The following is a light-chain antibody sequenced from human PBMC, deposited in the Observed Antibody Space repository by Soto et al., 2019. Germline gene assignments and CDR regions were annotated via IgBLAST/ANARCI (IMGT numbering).Light chain of an antibody. Sequence: IQMTQSPFTLSATVGDRVTITWLASQSVRSWLAWYQQKPGRAPKFLIYDASSLESGVPSRFSGSGSGTEFTLTISNLQPDDFATYYCQQYDNYPLTFGGGTKV. CDR2: DAS. CDR1: QSVRSW. V-gene: IGKV1-5*01. J-gene: IGKJ4*01. CDR3: QQYDNYPLT.